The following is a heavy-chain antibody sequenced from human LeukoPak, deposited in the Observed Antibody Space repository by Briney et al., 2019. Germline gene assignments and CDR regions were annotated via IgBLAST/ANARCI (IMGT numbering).Heavy chain of an antibody. CDR2: IISTAGTT. D-gene: IGHD1-26*01. J-gene: IGHJ6*02. V-gene: IGHV3-23*01. CDR3: VKRVTTNSYYGMDV. CDR1: GFTFSSYS. Sequence: GGSLRLSCTVSGFTFSSYSTRWVRRAPGKGREWVSSIISTAGTTYYAECVKGPFTISRDNSKNTLYLQMTSLRAEDTAIYYCVKRVTTNSYYGMDVWGQGTTVTVSS.